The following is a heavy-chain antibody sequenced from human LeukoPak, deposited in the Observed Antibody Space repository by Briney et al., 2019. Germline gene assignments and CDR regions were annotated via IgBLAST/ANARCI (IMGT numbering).Heavy chain of an antibody. D-gene: IGHD6-13*01. CDR1: GFTFSSYA. CDR3: AKDPQLAAVARTFFDY. J-gene: IGHJ4*02. Sequence: PGGSLRLSCAASGFTFSSYAMSWVRQAPGKGLEWVSAISGSGGSTYYADSVKGRFTISRDNSKNTLYLQMNSLRAEDTAVYYCAKDPQLAAVARTFFDYWGQGTLVTVSS. CDR2: ISGSGGST. V-gene: IGHV3-23*01.